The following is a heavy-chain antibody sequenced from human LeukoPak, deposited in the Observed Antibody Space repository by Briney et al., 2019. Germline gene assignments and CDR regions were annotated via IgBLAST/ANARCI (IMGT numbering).Heavy chain of an antibody. J-gene: IGHJ6*03. V-gene: IGHV3-23*01. CDR2: ISGSANST. CDR1: GFTFSNYG. Sequence: PGGSLRLSCAASGFTFSNYGMSWVRQAPGKGLEWVSGISGSANSTDYADSVKGRFTISRDNSKNTLCLQMNSLRAEDTAVYYCAKGLYGSGSYCSNYYYNMDVWGNGTTVTISS. D-gene: IGHD3-10*01. CDR3: AKGLYGSGSYCSNYYYNMDV.